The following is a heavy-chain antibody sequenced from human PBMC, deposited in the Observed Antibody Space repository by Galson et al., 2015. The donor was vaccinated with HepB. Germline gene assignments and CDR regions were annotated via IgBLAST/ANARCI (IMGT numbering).Heavy chain of an antibody. J-gene: IGHJ4*02. Sequence: SLRLSCEASAFTFSDYYMTWIRQAPGKGLEWVSYISNDGRTISYAESVKGRFTISRDYAKNSLYLQMNSLRAEDTAVYYCARDRFAIFGLLTVSPFYFDSWVLGTLVCVSS. CDR3: ARDRFAIFGLLTVSPFYFDS. V-gene: IGHV3-11*01. CDR1: AFTFSDYY. D-gene: IGHD3/OR15-3a*01. CDR2: ISNDGRTI.